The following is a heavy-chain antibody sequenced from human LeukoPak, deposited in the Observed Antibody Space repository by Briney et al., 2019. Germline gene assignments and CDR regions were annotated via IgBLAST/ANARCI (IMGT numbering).Heavy chain of an antibody. D-gene: IGHD3-10*01. CDR2: ISPYNRNT. V-gene: IGHV1-18*01. CDR3: ARDNYYGTGKRDTFDI. Sequence: ASVKVSCKASGYTFINHGITWVRQAPGQGLEWVGWISPYNRNTNYAQKLQGRVTMTTDTFTSTAYMGLRTLRSDDTAVYYCARDNYYGTGKRDTFDIWGQGTMVTVSS. CDR1: GYTFINHG. J-gene: IGHJ3*02.